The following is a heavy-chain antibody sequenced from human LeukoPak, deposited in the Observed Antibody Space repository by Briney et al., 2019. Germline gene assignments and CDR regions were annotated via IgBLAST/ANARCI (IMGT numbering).Heavy chain of an antibody. CDR1: GFTFDDYA. D-gene: IGHD2-2*01. CDR2: ISWNSGSI. Sequence: GGSLRLSCAASGFTFDDYAMHWVRQAPGKGLEWVSGISWNSGSIGYADSVKGRFTISRDNAKNSLYLQMNSLRAEDTALYYCAKDRGYQLPTYYYGMDVWGQGTTVTVSS. V-gene: IGHV3-9*01. CDR3: AKDRGYQLPTYYYGMDV. J-gene: IGHJ6*02.